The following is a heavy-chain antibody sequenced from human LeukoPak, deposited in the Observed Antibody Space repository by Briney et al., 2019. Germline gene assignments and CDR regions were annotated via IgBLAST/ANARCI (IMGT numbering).Heavy chain of an antibody. Sequence: ASVKVSCKASGYTFTGYYLHWMRQAPGEGLEWVGWINPKSGDTIYAPKFQGRVTISRDTSISTAYMELNSLKSDDTAVYYCATSGALVLVTAQDAFDIWGQGTMVTISS. CDR1: GYTFTGYY. D-gene: IGHD2-21*02. CDR2: INPKSGDT. J-gene: IGHJ3*02. V-gene: IGHV1-2*02. CDR3: ATSGALVLVTAQDAFDI.